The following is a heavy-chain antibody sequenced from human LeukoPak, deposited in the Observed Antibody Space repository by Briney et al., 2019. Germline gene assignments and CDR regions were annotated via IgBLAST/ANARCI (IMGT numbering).Heavy chain of an antibody. J-gene: IGHJ3*02. V-gene: IGHV1-18*01. D-gene: IGHD6-6*01. CDR3: ARVRWSSSSSEGALDI. CDR2: ISAYNGNK. CDR1: GYTFTNYG. Sequence: ASVKVSCKASGYTFTNYGISWVRQAPGQGLDWMGWISAYNGNKVYAQELQGRVTMTTDTSTSTAYMELRSLRSDDTAVYYCARVRWSSSSSEGALDIWGQGTMVTVSS.